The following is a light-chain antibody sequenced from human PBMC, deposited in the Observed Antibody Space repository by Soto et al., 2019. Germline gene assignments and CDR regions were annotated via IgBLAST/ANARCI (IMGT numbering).Light chain of an antibody. Sequence: DFVMTQSPLSLSGTPGQPASISCKSSQILLHITGETFLFWYLQKPGQSPQLLIYEVSTRVSGVPDRFSGSGSGTDFTLEISRVETDDVGIYYCMQSTQLPPTFGQGTRLEIK. CDR3: MQSTQLPPT. V-gene: IGKV2D-29*02. CDR2: EVS. J-gene: IGKJ5*01. CDR1: QILLHITGETF.